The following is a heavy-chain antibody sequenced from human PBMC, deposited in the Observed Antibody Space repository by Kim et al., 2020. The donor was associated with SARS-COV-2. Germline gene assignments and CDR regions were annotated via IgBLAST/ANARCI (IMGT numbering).Heavy chain of an antibody. CDR2: ISSSSTFL. J-gene: IGHJ4*02. V-gene: IGHV3-21*01. CDR3: VTGSGYCSGSSCYHLAY. D-gene: IGHD2-2*01. CDR1: GFSFSRNT. Sequence: GGSLRLSCATSGFSFSRNTMNWVRQAPGKGLEWVSSISSSSTFLYYADSVKGRFTISRDNAKNSLYLQMNILRAEDTAVYYCVTGSGYCSGSSCYHLAYWGQGTLVTVSS.